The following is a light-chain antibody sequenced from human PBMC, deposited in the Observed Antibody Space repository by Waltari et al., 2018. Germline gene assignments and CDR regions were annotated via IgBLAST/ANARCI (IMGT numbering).Light chain of an antibody. V-gene: IGKV3-15*01. Sequence: TVITQSPATLSVSPGERATISCRTSQTIGLSLAWYQQRPGQAPRLLIYHTATRATGVPARVSGSASESEFNLTISTVKSEDVAVYYGQQYKRWPPGTFGQGTRVEI. CDR1: QTIGLS. CDR3: QQYKRWPPGT. CDR2: HTA. J-gene: IGKJ1*01.